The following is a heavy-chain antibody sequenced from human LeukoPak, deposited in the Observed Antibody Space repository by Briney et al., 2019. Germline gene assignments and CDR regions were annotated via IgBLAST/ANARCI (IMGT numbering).Heavy chain of an antibody. D-gene: IGHD3-3*01. CDR3: ACANEGMVINY. J-gene: IGHJ4*02. CDR1: GFTVSSNY. Sequence: PGGSLRLSCAASGFTVSSNYISWVRQAPWKGLEWVSVIYSGGSTYYADSVKGRFTISRDNSKNTLYLQMNSLRAEDTAVYYCACANEGMVINYWGQGTLVTVSS. V-gene: IGHV3-66*01. CDR2: IYSGGST.